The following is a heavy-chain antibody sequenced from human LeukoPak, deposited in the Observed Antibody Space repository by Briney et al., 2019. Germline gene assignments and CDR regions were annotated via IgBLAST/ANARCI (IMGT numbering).Heavy chain of an antibody. V-gene: IGHV1-24*01. CDR2: FDPEDGET. D-gene: IGHD5-18*01. CDR1: GYTLTELS. Sequence: ASVKVSCKVSGYTLTELSMHWVRQAPGKGLEWMGGFDPEDGETIYAQKSQGRVTMTEDTSTDTAYMELSSLRSEDTAVYYCATKVLRSGYTYGFGNYWGQGTLVTVSS. CDR3: ATKVLRSGYTYGFGNY. J-gene: IGHJ4*02.